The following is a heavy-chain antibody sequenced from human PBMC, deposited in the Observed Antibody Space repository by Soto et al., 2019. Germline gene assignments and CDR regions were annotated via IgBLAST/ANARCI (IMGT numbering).Heavy chain of an antibody. V-gene: IGHV1-69*13. CDR3: ARYNAAAGYFDS. D-gene: IGHD6-13*01. CDR2: IIPIFGTA. J-gene: IGHJ4*02. Sequence: ASVKVSCKASGGTFSSYAISWVRQAPGQGLEGMGGIIPIFGTANYAQKFQGRVTITADESTSTAYMELSSLRSEDTAVYYCARYNAAAGYFDSWGQGTLVTVSS. CDR1: GGTFSSYA.